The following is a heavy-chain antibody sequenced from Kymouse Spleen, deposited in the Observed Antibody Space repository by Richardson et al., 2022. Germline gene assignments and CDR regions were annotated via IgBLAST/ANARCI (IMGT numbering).Heavy chain of an antibody. D-gene: IGHD1-26*01. J-gene: IGHJ6*02. V-gene: IGHV4-39*01. CDR3: ARRYSGSYFHYYYGMDV. CDR2: IYYSGST. Sequence: QLQLQESGPGLVKPSETLSLTCTVSGGSISSSSYYWGWIRQPPGKGLEWIGSIYYSGSTYYNPSLKSRVTISVDTSKNQFSLKLSSVTAADTAVYYCARRYSGSYFHYYYGMDVWGQGTTVTVSS. CDR1: GGSISSSSYY.